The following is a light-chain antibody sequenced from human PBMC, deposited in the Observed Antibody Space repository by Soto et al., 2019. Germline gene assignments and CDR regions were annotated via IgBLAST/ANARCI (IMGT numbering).Light chain of an antibody. J-gene: IGLJ2*01. V-gene: IGLV2-14*01. CDR2: EVI. CDR1: SSDVDTHNY. CDR3: SSYAGSIV. Sequence: QSVLTQPASVSGSPGQSITISCTATSSDVDTHNYVSWYQQYPGKAPKLMIYEVINRPSGVSNRFSGSKSGNTASLIISGLQAEDEADYYCSSYAGSIVFGGGTKLTVL.